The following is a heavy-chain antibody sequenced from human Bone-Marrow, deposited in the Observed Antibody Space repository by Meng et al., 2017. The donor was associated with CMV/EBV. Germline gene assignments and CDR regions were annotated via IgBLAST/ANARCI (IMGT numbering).Heavy chain of an antibody. J-gene: IGHJ4*02. D-gene: IGHD6-13*01. Sequence: GGSLRLSCAASGFTFSSYWMSWVRQAPGKGLEWVANIKQDGSEKYYVDSVKGRFTISRDNAKNSLYLQMNSLRAEDTAVYYCARDLIAASGKKGFDYWGQGKLVTVSS. CDR2: IKQDGSEK. V-gene: IGHV3-7*03. CDR1: GFTFSSYW. CDR3: ARDLIAASGKKGFDY.